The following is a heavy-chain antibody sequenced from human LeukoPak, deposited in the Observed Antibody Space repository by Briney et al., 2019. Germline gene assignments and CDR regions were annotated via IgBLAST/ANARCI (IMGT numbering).Heavy chain of an antibody. D-gene: IGHD3-22*01. J-gene: IGHJ3*02. V-gene: IGHV3-30*02. CDR1: GFTFRSYG. CDR3: AAPYYYDSSGYSYGAFDI. Sequence: PGGSLRLSCAASGFTFRSYGMHWVRQAPGKGLEWVAFIRYDGSNKYYADSVKGRFTISRDNSKNTLYLQMNSLRAEDTAVYYCAAPYYYDSSGYSYGAFDIWGQGTMVTVSS. CDR2: IRYDGSNK.